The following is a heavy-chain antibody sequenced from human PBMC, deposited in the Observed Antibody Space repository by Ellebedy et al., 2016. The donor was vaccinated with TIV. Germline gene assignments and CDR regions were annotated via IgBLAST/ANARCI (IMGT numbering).Heavy chain of an antibody. CDR3: AREDRPGRRVFDS. CDR1: GYALIELS. CDR2: FDREDGET. Sequence: AASVKVSCKISGYALIELSLHWVRQSPGKGLEWMGGFDREDGETVYAQKFQGRLTMTEDTSTDTAYMGLSSLRSEDTAVYYCAREDRPGRRVFDSWGQGTLVTVSS. J-gene: IGHJ4*02. D-gene: IGHD3-10*01. V-gene: IGHV1-24*01.